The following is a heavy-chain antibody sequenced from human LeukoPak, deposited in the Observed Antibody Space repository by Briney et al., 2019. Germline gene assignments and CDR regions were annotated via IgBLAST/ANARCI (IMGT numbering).Heavy chain of an antibody. CDR2: IKPKTDGETT. Sequence: GGSLRLSCAASGFTLSNAYMNWVRQAPGKGLEWVGRIKPKTDGETTEYAAPVKGRFSISRDDSKNMLYLQMNSLKTEDTAVYYCITPLPYSAQGGQGTLVTVSS. CDR1: GFTLSNAY. V-gene: IGHV3-15*07. J-gene: IGHJ4*02. CDR3: ITPLPYSAQ. D-gene: IGHD2-21*01.